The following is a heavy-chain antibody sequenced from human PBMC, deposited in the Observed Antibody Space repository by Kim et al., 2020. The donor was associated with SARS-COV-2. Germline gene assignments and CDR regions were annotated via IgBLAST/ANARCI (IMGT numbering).Heavy chain of an antibody. CDR2: ISSSGSTI. V-gene: IGHV3-48*03. CDR1: GFTFSSYE. D-gene: IGHD3-9*01. CDR3: ARAKFDWLLYSYGVDV. J-gene: IGHJ6*02. Sequence: GGSLRLSCAASGFTFSSYEMNWVRQAPGKGLEWVSYISSSGSTIYYADTVKGRFTISRDNAKNSLYLQMNSLRAEDTAVYYCARAKFDWLLYSYGVDVWGQETTVTVSS.